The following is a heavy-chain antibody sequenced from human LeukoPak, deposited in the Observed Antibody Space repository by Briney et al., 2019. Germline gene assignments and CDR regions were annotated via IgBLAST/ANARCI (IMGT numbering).Heavy chain of an antibody. D-gene: IGHD1-26*01. CDR1: GFTFRSYW. V-gene: IGHV3-74*01. CDR3: ARGIVDGSYRG. J-gene: IGHJ4*02. CDR2: ISGDGTIA. Sequence: GGSLRLSCAASGFTFRSYWMEWVRHAPGKGLVWVSRISGDGTIANYADSVKGRFTISRDNAKNTLYLEINSLRAEDTAVYYCARGIVDGSYRGWGQGTLVTVSS.